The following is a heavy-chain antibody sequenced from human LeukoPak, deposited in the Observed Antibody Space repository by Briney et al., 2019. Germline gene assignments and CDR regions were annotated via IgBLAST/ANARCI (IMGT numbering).Heavy chain of an antibody. J-gene: IGHJ6*03. Sequence: SETLSLTCTVSGGSISSYYWSWIRQPPGKGLEWIGSIYYTGSTYYNPSLKSRVTISVDTSKNQFSLKLSSVTAADTAVYYCARLHYGGNYGYYYYYMDVWGKGTTVTISS. CDR2: IYYTGST. CDR3: ARLHYGGNYGYYYYYMDV. D-gene: IGHD4-23*01. CDR1: GGSISSYY. V-gene: IGHV4-59*05.